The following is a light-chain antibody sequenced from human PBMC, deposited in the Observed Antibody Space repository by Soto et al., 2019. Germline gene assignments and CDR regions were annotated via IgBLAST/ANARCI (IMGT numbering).Light chain of an antibody. J-gene: IGLJ1*01. Sequence: QSVLTQPRSVSGSPGQSVTISCTGTSSDVGGYNYVSWYQQHPGKAPKLMIYDVSKWPSGVPDRFSGSKSGNTASLTISGLQAEDEADYYCCSYAGSYTLYVFGTGTKVTV. CDR1: SSDVGGYNY. CDR3: CSYAGSYTLYV. V-gene: IGLV2-11*01. CDR2: DVS.